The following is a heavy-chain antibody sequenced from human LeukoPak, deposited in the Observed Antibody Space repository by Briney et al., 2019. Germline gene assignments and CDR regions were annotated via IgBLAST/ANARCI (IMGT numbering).Heavy chain of an antibody. D-gene: IGHD3-22*01. CDR2: IYTSGST. J-gene: IGHJ4*02. CDR1: GGSISSYY. V-gene: IGHV4-4*07. Sequence: PSETLSLTCTVSGGSISSYYWSWIRQPPGKGLEWIGRIYTSGSTNYNPSLKSRVTMSVDTSKNQFSLKLSSVTAADTAVYYCARLNYYDSSGYGGYYFDYWGQGTLVTVSS. CDR3: ARLNYYDSSGYGGYYFDY.